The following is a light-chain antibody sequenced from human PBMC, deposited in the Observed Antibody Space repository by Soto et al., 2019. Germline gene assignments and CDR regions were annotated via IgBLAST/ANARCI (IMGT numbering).Light chain of an antibody. CDR1: TSNIGSHT. J-gene: IGLJ3*02. CDR2: SNH. V-gene: IGLV1-44*01. Sequence: QLVLTQPPSASGTPGQRVTISCSGGTSNIGSHTVHWYHQLPGTAPKLLIYSNHQRPSGVPDRFSGSRSGTSASLAISGLQSEDEANYYCASWDDTLNGPVFGGGTKLTV. CDR3: ASWDDTLNGPV.